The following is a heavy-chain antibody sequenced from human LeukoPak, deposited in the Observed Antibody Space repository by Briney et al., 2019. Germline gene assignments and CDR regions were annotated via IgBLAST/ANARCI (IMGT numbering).Heavy chain of an antibody. CDR3: ARGGYYGSGNDFRFDP. D-gene: IGHD3-10*01. Sequence: SETLSLTCTVSGGSISSGSYYWSWIRQPAGKGLEWIGRIYTSGSTNYNPSLKSRVTISVNTSKNQFSLKLSSVTAADTAVYYCARGGYYGSGNDFRFDPWGQGTLVTVSS. CDR1: GGSISSGSYY. V-gene: IGHV4-61*02. J-gene: IGHJ5*02. CDR2: IYTSGST.